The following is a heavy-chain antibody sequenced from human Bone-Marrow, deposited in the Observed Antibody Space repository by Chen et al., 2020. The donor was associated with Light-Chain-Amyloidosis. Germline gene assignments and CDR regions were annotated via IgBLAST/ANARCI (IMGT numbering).Heavy chain of an antibody. J-gene: IGHJ4*02. CDR1: GISFSNNW. V-gene: IGHV3-7*05. Sequence: EVQLVESGGGVVQPGESLRLSCAASGISFSNNWMSWVRQAPGKGLEWVANVQGDGSDKYYVDSVKGRFTISRDNAKNSLYLQMNSLRAEDTAVYYCTTEYLGAYDYWGQGTLLTVSS. CDR2: VQGDGSDK. D-gene: IGHD3-16*01. CDR3: TTEYLGAYDY.